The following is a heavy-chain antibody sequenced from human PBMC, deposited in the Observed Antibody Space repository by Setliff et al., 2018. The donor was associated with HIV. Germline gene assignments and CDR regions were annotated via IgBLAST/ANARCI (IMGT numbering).Heavy chain of an antibody. J-gene: IGHJ4*02. D-gene: IGHD3-9*01. CDR1: GGSINRSNYY. CDR3: ARQTWEYYDALTGYYRSPKNFDS. Sequence: SETLSLTCTVPGGSINRSNYYWGWIRQPPGKGLEWIGTISYTGSTYYDPSLKSRVTISLDTSKNQFFLKLSSVTAPDTAIYYCARQTWEYYDALTGYYRSPKNFDSWGQGTLVTVSS. V-gene: IGHV4-39*01. CDR2: ISYTGST.